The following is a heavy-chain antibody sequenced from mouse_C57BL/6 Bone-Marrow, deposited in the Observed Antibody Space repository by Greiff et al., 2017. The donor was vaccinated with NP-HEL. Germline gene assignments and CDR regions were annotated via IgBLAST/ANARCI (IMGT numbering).Heavy chain of an antibody. V-gene: IGHV5-12*01. CDR1: GFTFSDYY. CDR2: ISNGGGST. J-gene: IGHJ4*01. D-gene: IGHD1-1*01. Sequence: EVQLQESGGGLVQPGGSLKLSCAASGFTFSDYYMYWVRQTPEKRLEWVAYISNGGGSTYYLDTVKGRFTISRDNAKNTLYLQMSRLKSEDTAMYYCARHTGSSSYYAMDYWGQGTSVTVSS. CDR3: ARHTGSSSYYAMDY.